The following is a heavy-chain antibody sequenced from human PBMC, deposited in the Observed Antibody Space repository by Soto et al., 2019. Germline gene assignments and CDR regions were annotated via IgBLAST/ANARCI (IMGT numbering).Heavy chain of an antibody. D-gene: IGHD5-12*01. J-gene: IGHJ4*02. CDR2: IKSRSNGGTA. CDR3: TTDKNGYSPRDPEY. Sequence: GGSLRLSCAASGFTVSSNYMSWVRQAPGKGLEWVGRIKSRSNGGTADYAAPANGRFTISRDDSKNMLFLQMNSLQIEDTAVYYCTTDKNGYSPRDPEYWGQGTLVTVSS. CDR1: GFTVSSNY. V-gene: IGHV3-15*01.